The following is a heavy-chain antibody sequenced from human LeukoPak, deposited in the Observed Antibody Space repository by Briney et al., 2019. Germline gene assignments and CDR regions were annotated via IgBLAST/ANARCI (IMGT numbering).Heavy chain of an antibody. D-gene: IGHD1/OR15-1a*01. V-gene: IGHV4-34*01. CDR2: INHSGST. CDR1: GGSFSGYY. Sequence: TSETLSLTCAVYGGSFSGYYWSWIRQPPGKGLEWIGEINHSGSTNYNPSLKSRVTISVDTSKNQFSLKLSSVTAADTAVYYCASPLGTEIWDYWGQGTLVTVSS. J-gene: IGHJ4*02. CDR3: ASPLGTEIWDY.